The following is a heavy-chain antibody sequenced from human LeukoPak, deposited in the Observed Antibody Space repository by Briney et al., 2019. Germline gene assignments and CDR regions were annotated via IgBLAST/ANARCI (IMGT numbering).Heavy chain of an antibody. CDR1: GFSFSTYW. Sequence: GGSLRLSCAASGFSFSTYWMTWVRQAPGKGLEWVANINGDGSHKNYLDSVKGRFTISRDNTKNSVYLQMNSLRVEDTAIYYCARDPPHRFTMIEKDSWGQGTLVTVSS. D-gene: IGHD3-22*01. V-gene: IGHV3-7*01. CDR3: ARDPPHRFTMIEKDS. CDR2: INGDGSHK. J-gene: IGHJ4*02.